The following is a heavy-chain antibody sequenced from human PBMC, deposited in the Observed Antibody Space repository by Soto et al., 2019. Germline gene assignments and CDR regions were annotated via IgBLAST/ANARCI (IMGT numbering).Heavy chain of an antibody. CDR2: IRQDGSEE. J-gene: IGHJ6*02. V-gene: IGHV3-7*03. Sequence: GGSLRLSCTASGFTFSNYWMSWVRQAPGKGLEWVANIRQDGSEEYYVDSVKGRFTISRDNAKNSLYLQMDSLRAEDTAVYYCAKDRGSAIYYYYYGMDVWGQGTTATVSS. CDR3: AKDRGSAIYYYYYGMDV. D-gene: IGHD3-16*01. CDR1: GFTFSNYW.